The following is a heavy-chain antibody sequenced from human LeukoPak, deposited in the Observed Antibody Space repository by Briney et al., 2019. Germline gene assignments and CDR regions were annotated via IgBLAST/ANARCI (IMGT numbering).Heavy chain of an antibody. D-gene: IGHD1-26*01. Sequence: GRSLRLSCVASGFTLSSYGMHWVRQAPGKGLEWVAVIWYDGTNKYYADSVKGRFTIAKDNSKNTLYLQMNSLRAEDTAVYYCAKDSSAYSGSYYDYWGQGTLVTVSS. CDR2: IWYDGTNK. CDR3: AKDSSAYSGSYYDY. J-gene: IGHJ4*02. CDR1: GFTLSSYG. V-gene: IGHV3-33*06.